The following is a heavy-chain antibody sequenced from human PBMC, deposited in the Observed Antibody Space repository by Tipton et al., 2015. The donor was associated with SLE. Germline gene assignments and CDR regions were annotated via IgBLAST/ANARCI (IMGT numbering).Heavy chain of an antibody. CDR3: ARDRARQQRARLYGMDV. J-gene: IGHJ6*02. CDR1: GFTFSSYG. V-gene: IGHV3-33*01. CDR2: IWYDGSNK. D-gene: IGHD6-13*01. Sequence: SLRLSCAASGFTFSSYGMHWVRQAPGKGLEWVAVIWYDGSNKYYADSVKGRFTISRDNSKNTLYLQMNSLRAEDTAVYYCARDRARQQRARLYGMDVWGQGTAVTVSS.